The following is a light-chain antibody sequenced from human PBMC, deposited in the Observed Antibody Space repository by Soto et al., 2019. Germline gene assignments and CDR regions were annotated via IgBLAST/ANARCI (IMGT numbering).Light chain of an antibody. CDR1: QGISNY. CDR2: AAS. CDR3: QQYGSSPRT. V-gene: IGKV1-27*01. J-gene: IGKJ1*01. Sequence: DIQMTQSTSSLSASLGDRVTITCGASQGISNYLAWHQQKPGKVPKLLIYAASTLQSGVPSRFSGSGYGTDFTLTISRLEPEDFAVYYCQQYGSSPRTFGQGTKVDIK.